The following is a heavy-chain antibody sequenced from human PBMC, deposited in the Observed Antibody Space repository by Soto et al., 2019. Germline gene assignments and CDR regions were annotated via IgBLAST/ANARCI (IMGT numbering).Heavy chain of an antibody. CDR3: AKEFRGYSSGWILSYFDY. D-gene: IGHD6-19*01. CDR2: ISGSGGST. Sequence: EVQLLESGGGLVQPGGSLRLSCAASGFTFSSYAMSWVRQAPGKGLEWVSGISGSGGSTYYADSVKGRFTISRNNSKNTLYLQMNSLRAEDTAVYYCAKEFRGYSSGWILSYFDYWGQGTLVTVSS. J-gene: IGHJ4*02. CDR1: GFTFSSYA. V-gene: IGHV3-23*01.